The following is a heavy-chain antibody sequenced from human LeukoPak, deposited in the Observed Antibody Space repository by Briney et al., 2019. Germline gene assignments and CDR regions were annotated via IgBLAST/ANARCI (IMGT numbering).Heavy chain of an antibody. V-gene: IGHV3-9*03. Sequence: GGSLRLSCATSGFTFDDYAMHWVQQAPGKGLEWVSGISWNGDFVGYADSVKGRLTISRDNAKKSLFLQMNSLRAEDMALYYCAKDVLAADAISSSCFDPWGQGTLVTVSS. CDR2: ISWNGDFV. J-gene: IGHJ5*02. CDR3: AKDVLAADAISSSCFDP. D-gene: IGHD6-13*01. CDR1: GFTFDDYA.